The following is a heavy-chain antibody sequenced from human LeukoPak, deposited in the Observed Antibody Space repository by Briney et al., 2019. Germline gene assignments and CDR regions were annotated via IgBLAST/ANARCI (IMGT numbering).Heavy chain of an antibody. Sequence: GGSLRLSCAASGFTFNSYGMHWVRQAPGKGLEWVAFIRYDGSNKYYADSVKGRFTISRDNSKNTLYLQMNSLRAEDTAVYYCAGKLLWFGELSDDAFDIWGQGTMVTVSS. J-gene: IGHJ3*02. CDR2: IRYDGSNK. D-gene: IGHD3-10*01. V-gene: IGHV3-30*02. CDR3: AGKLLWFGELSDDAFDI. CDR1: GFTFNSYG.